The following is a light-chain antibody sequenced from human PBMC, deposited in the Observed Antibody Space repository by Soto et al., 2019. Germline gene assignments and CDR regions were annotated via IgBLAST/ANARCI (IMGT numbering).Light chain of an antibody. Sequence: QSVLTQPPSVSGAPGQRVTISCTGSSSNIGPGYDVHWYQQLPGTAPKLLIYSNTNRPSGVPDRFSGSRSGTSAFLAITGLQAEDEADYYCQSYDSSMSGSVFGNGTKVTVL. J-gene: IGLJ1*01. CDR3: QSYDSSMSGSV. V-gene: IGLV1-40*01. CDR2: SNT. CDR1: SSNIGPGYD.